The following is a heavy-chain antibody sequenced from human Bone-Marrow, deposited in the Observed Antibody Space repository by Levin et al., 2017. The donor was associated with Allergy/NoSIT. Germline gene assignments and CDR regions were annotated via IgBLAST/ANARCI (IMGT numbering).Heavy chain of an antibody. CDR2: TYYRSKWYN. J-gene: IGHJ4*02. Sequence: ASETLSLTCAISGDSVSSSSSAWNWIRQSPSRGLEWLGRTYYRSKWYNGYGVSVRSRITINPDTSKNQFSLQLNSVTPDDTAVYYCARNVHTGFDYWGQGTLVTVSS. V-gene: IGHV6-1*01. CDR1: GDSVSSSSSA. CDR3: ARNVHTGFDY.